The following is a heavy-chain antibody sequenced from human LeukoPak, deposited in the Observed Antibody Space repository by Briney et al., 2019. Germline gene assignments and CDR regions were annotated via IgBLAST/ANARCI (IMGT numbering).Heavy chain of an antibody. V-gene: IGHV3-48*03. Sequence: GGSLRLSCAASGYTFSSYELYWVRQAPGKGLEWVSYISSGGTTIKYADSVKGQFTISRDDAKKSLYLQMNSLRAEDAAIYYCGAGRQFVGAFDIWGQGTLVTVSS. CDR1: GYTFSSYE. J-gene: IGHJ3*02. CDR2: ISSGGTTI. CDR3: GAGRQFVGAFDI. D-gene: IGHD3-10*01.